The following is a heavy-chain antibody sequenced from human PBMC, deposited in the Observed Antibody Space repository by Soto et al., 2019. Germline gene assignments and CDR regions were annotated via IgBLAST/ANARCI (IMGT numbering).Heavy chain of an antibody. CDR2: IKSKTDGGTT. D-gene: IGHD3-16*02. CDR3: TTGGDDYIWGSYRHFDY. CDR1: GFTFSNAW. J-gene: IGHJ4*02. V-gene: IGHV3-15*01. Sequence: EVQLVESGGGLVKPGGSLRLSCAASGFTFSNAWMSWVRQAPGKGLEWVGRIKSKTDGGTTDYAAPVKGRFTISRDDSKNTLYLQMNSLKTEDTAVYYCTTGGDDYIWGSYRHFDYWVQGTLVTVSS.